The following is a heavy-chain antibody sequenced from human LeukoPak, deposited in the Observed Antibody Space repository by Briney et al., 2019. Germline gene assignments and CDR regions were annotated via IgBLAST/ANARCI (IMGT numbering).Heavy chain of an antibody. Sequence: SETLSLTCTVSGGSISTYYWSLIRQPPGQGLEWIGHIDSRGSTNYNPSLGDRVTISVDTSKNQFSLMLNSVTAADTAIYYCGRDQEHTHGRVIGHWGQGTLVTVSS. D-gene: IGHD2-21*01. CDR2: IDSRGST. V-gene: IGHV4-59*01. CDR3: GRDQEHTHGRVIGH. CDR1: GGSISTYY. J-gene: IGHJ4*02.